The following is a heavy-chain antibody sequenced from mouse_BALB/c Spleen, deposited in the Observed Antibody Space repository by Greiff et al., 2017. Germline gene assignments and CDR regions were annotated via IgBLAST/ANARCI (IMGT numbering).Heavy chain of an antibody. CDR3: ARHASDGYYDAMDY. CDR2: ISNGGGST. J-gene: IGHJ4*01. CDR1: GFTFSSYT. D-gene: IGHD2-3*01. V-gene: IGHV5-12-2*01. Sequence: DVKLVESGGGLVQPGGSLKLSCAASGFTFSSYTMSWVRQTPEKRLEWVAYISNGGGSTNYPDTVKGRFTISRDNAKNTLYLQMSSLKSEDTAMYYCARHASDGYYDAMDYWGQGTSVTVSS.